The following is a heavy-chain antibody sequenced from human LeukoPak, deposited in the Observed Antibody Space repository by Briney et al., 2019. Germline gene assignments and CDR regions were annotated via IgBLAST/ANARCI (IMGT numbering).Heavy chain of an antibody. J-gene: IGHJ4*02. D-gene: IGHD1-26*01. CDR1: GFTFSSYW. CDR2: IKQDGSEK. Sequence: PGGSLRLSCAASGFTFSSYWMSWVRQAPGKGLEWVANIKQDGSEKYYVDSVKGRFTISRDNSKNSLYLQMNSLRTEDTAFYYCAKDFQGIVGATQIDFWGQGTLVTVSS. CDR3: AKDFQGIVGATQIDF. V-gene: IGHV3-7*03.